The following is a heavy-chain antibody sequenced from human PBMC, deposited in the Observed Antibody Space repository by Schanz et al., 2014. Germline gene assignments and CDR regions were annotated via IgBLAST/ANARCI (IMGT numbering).Heavy chain of an antibody. CDR2: ISGSGGST. V-gene: IGHV3-23*01. Sequence: EVQLLESGGGLVQPGGSLRLSCLASGFAFSSYGMNWVRQAPGKGLEWVSAISGSGGSTYYADSVKGRFTISRDNSKNTLYLQMNSLRAEDTAVYYCAKGRFGELSAFDIWGHGTMVAVSS. J-gene: IGHJ3*02. CDR3: AKGRFGELSAFDI. D-gene: IGHD3-10*01. CDR1: GFAFSSYG.